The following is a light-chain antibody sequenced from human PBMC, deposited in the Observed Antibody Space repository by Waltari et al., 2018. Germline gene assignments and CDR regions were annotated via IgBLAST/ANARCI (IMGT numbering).Light chain of an antibody. CDR3: AAWDDSLSGHFV. CDR2: RND. CDR1: LSNIRANC. Sequence: QSVLTQPPSASGTPGQSVTISFSGSLSNIRANCVYWYQQVPGTAPKILIYRNDQRPSGVPDRFSASKSGTSASLAISGLRSEDEADYFCAAWDDSLSGHFVFGTGTKVIV. J-gene: IGLJ1*01. V-gene: IGLV1-47*01.